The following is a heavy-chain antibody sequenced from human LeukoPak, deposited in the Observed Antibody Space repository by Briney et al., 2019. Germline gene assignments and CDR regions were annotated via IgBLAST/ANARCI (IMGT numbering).Heavy chain of an antibody. J-gene: IGHJ4*02. V-gene: IGHV3-7*01. CDR2: IKQDGSEK. CDR3: ARYRYNWNLIPYYFDY. CDR1: GFTFSSYW. Sequence: PGGSLRLSCAASGFTFSSYWMSWVRQAPGKGLEWVASIKQDGSEKYYMDSVKGRFTISRDNAKNSLYLQLNSLRAEDTAVYYCARYRYNWNLIPYYFDYWGQGPLVTVSS. D-gene: IGHD1-7*01.